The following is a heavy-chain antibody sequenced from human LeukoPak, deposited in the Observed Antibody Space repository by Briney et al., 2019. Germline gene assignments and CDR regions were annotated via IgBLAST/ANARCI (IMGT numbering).Heavy chain of an antibody. D-gene: IGHD1-26*01. Sequence: SVKVSCKASGGTFSSYAISWVRQAPGQGLEWMGGIIPIFGTANYAQKFQGRVTITADKSTSIAYMELSSLRSEDTAVYYCARDRATMNWFDPWGQGTLVTVSS. CDR2: IIPIFGTA. CDR3: ARDRATMNWFDP. CDR1: GGTFSSYA. V-gene: IGHV1-69*06. J-gene: IGHJ5*02.